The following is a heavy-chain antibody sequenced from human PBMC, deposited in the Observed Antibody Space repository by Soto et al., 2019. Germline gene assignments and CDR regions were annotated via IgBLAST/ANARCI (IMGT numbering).Heavy chain of an antibody. Sequence: GSLRLSCAASGFTFSSYSMNWVRQAPGKGLEWVSYISSSSSTIYYADSVKGRFTISRDNAKNSLYLQMNSLRDEDTAVYYCVREWNPLNWFDTWGPGTPVTVSS. CDR2: ISSSSSTI. D-gene: IGHD1-1*01. CDR1: GFTFSSYS. V-gene: IGHV3-48*02. J-gene: IGHJ5*02. CDR3: VREWNPLNWFDT.